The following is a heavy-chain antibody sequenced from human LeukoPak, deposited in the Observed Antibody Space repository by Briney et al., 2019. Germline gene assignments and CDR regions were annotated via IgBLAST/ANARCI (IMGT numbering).Heavy chain of an antibody. V-gene: IGHV4-39*07. CDR1: GGSISSSSYY. CDR2: IYYSGST. D-gene: IGHD6-19*01. Sequence: SETLSLTCTVSGGSISSSSYYWGWIRQPPGKGLEWIGSIYYSGSTYYNPSLKSRVTISVDTSKNQFSLKLSSVTAADTAVYYCARALDSSGWYHHYYYMDVWGKGTTITVSS. J-gene: IGHJ6*03. CDR3: ARALDSSGWYHHYYYMDV.